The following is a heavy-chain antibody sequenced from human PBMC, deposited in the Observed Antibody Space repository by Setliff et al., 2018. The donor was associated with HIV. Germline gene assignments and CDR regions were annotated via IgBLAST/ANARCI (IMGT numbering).Heavy chain of an antibody. CDR1: GYSISSNFL. J-gene: IGHJ3*02. V-gene: IGHV4-38-2*01. Sequence: NPSETLSLTCAVSGYSISSNFLWGWVRQPPGQGLEWIGSIHHAGSTYYNPSLKSRVRISLDTSKNQFSLKLSSVTAADTAVYYCAQERDYVIPPFFHIWGQGALVTVS. D-gene: IGHD4-17*01. CDR3: AQERDYVIPPFFHI. CDR2: IHHAGST.